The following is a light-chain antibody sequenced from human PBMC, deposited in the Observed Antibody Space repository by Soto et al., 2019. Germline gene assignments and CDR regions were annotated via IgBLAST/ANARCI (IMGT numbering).Light chain of an antibody. Sequence: DIVMTQSPLSLPVTPGEPASISYRSSQSLLHSNGRNYLDWYLQKPGQSPQLLIYLGSNRASGVPDRFSGSGSGTDFTLKITRVEAEDVGVYYCMQALQTPRTFGPGTKVDIK. CDR2: LGS. CDR3: MQALQTPRT. CDR1: QSLLHSNGRNY. V-gene: IGKV2-28*01. J-gene: IGKJ3*01.